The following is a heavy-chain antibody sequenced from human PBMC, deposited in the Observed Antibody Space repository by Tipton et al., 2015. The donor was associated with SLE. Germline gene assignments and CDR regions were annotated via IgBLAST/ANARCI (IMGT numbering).Heavy chain of an antibody. V-gene: IGHV4-39*07. Sequence: TLSLTCTVSGGSISSSSYYWGWIRQSPGKGLEWIGEINHSGSTNYNPSLKSRVTISVDTSKNQFSPKLSSVTAADTAVYHCARGYCSGGSCSYWYFDLWGRGTLVTVSS. D-gene: IGHD2-15*01. CDR3: ARGYCSGGSCSYWYFDL. J-gene: IGHJ2*01. CDR2: INHSGST. CDR1: GGSISSSSYY.